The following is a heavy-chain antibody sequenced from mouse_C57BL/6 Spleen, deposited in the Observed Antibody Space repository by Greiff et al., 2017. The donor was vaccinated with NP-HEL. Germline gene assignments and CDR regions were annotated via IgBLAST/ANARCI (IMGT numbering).Heavy chain of an antibody. J-gene: IGHJ4*01. V-gene: IGHV6-3*01. CDR1: GFTFSNYW. CDR2: IRLKSDNYAT. CDR3: TAEFPYAMDY. Sequence: ESGGGLVQPGGSMKLSCVASGFTFSNYWMNWVRQSPEKGLEWVAQIRLKSDNYATHYAESVKGRFTISRDESKSSVYLQMNNLRAEDTGIYYCTAEFPYAMDYWGQGTSVTVSS.